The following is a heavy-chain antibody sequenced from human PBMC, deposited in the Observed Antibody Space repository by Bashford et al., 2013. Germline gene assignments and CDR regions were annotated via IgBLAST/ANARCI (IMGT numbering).Heavy chain of an antibody. J-gene: IGHJ4*02. D-gene: IGHD5-24*01. CDR3: AKPRGDYNLLDY. Sequence: GGSLRLSCAASGFTFSSYGMHWVRQAPGKGLEWVAVISYDGSNKYYADSVKGRFTISRDNSKNTLYLQMNSLRAEDTAVYYCAKPRGDYNLLDYWGQGTLVTVSS. CDR2: ISYDGSNK. CDR1: GFTFSSYG. V-gene: IGHV3-30*18.